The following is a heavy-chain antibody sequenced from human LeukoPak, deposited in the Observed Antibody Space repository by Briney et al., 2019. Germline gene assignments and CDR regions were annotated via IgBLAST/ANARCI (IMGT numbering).Heavy chain of an antibody. J-gene: IGHJ4*02. CDR2: INPNSGGT. Sequence: ASVKVSCKASGYTFTGYYMHWVRQAPGQGLEWMGWINPNSGGTNYAQKFQGRVTVTRDTSISTAYMELSRLRSDDTAVYYCARESGDSSGSTHFDYWGQGTLVTVSS. V-gene: IGHV1-2*02. CDR3: ARESGDSSGSTHFDY. D-gene: IGHD6-19*01. CDR1: GYTFTGYY.